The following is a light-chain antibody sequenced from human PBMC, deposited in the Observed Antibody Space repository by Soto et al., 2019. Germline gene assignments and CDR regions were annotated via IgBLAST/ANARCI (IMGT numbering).Light chain of an antibody. CDR1: QGITNW. CDR2: AAS. Sequence: DIQMTQSPSSVSASVGDRVTITCRASQGITNWLAWYEQKPGKAPKLLIYAASFLESGVPSRFSGSGSGTDFTLTITSLQPEDFATYYCQQANSFPFTFGPGTKVDIK. V-gene: IGKV1-12*01. CDR3: QQANSFPFT. J-gene: IGKJ3*01.